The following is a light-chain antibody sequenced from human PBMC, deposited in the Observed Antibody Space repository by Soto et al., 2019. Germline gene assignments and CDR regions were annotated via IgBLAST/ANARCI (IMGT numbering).Light chain of an antibody. V-gene: IGKV3-11*01. CDR2: DAS. J-gene: IGKJ5*01. CDR1: QSVSSY. CDR3: QQRSNWPPIT. Sequence: EIVLTQSPATLSLSPGERATLSCRASQSVSSYLVWYQQKPGQAPRLLIYDASNRATGIPARFSGSGSGTDFTLTISSLEPEDFAVYYCQQRSNWPPITFGQGTRLGIK.